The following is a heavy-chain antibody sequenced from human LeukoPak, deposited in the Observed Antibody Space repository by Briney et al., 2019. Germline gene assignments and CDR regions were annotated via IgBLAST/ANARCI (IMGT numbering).Heavy chain of an antibody. Sequence: ASVKVSCKASGGTFSSYAISWVRQAPGQGLEWMGRIIPIFGTANYAQKFQGRVTITTDESTSTAYMELSSLRSEDTAVYYCARARDYYDSSGSLFDYWGQGTLVTVSS. J-gene: IGHJ4*02. CDR2: IIPIFGTA. CDR1: GGTFSSYA. CDR3: ARARDYYDSSGSLFDY. D-gene: IGHD3-22*01. V-gene: IGHV1-69*05.